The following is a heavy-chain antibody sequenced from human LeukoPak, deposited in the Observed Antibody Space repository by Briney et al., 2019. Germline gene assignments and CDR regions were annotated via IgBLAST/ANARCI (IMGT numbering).Heavy chain of an antibody. D-gene: IGHD1-26*01. CDR1: GGSISSYY. CDR2: IYYSGST. V-gene: IGHV4-59*08. CDR3: ARHAYFNSGSYWDY. Sequence: PSETLSLTGTVSGGSISSYYWSWIRQPPGKGLEWIGYIYYSGSTNYNPSLKSRVTISVDTSKNQFSLKPSSVTAADTAVYYCARHAYFNSGSYWDYWGQGTLVTVSS. J-gene: IGHJ4*02.